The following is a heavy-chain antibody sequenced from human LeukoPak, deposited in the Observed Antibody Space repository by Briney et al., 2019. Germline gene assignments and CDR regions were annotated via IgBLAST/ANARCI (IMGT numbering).Heavy chain of an antibody. D-gene: IGHD3-22*01. CDR1: GFTFSSYW. Sequence: GGSLRLSCAASGFTFSSYWMHWVRQAPGKGLVWVSRINSDGSSTSYADSVKGRFTISRDNAKNTLYLQMNSLRAEDTAVYYCARGTGYYDSSGYSSYYYMDVWGKGTTVTVSS. J-gene: IGHJ6*03. CDR2: INSDGSST. V-gene: IGHV3-74*01. CDR3: ARGTGYYDSSGYSSYYYMDV.